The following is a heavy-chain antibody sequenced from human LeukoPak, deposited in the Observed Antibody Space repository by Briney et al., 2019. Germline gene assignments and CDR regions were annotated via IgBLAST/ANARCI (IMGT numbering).Heavy chain of an antibody. CDR2: IHSVSRYI. V-gene: IGHV3-21*01. Sequence: GGSLRLSCAASGFTFSSYSMDWVRQAPGKGLEWVSSIHSVSRYIFYADSVKGRFTISRDNAKNSLYLQMDSLRAEDTAVYYCARDVGRDCDESTCYYLDSWGQGILVTVSS. CDR3: ARDVGRDCDESTCYYLDS. CDR1: GFTFSSYS. D-gene: IGHD2-2*01. J-gene: IGHJ4*02.